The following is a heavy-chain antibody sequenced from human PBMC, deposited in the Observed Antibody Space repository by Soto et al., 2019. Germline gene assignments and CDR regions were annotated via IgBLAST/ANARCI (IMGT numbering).Heavy chain of an antibody. CDR1: GGSISSCSYS. CDR3: ARVRDY. J-gene: IGHJ4*02. Sequence: SETLSLTCAVCGGSISSCSYSWSWIRQPPGKGLEWIGYMYPSGSTYYNPSLKSRVTISIDRSKNQFSLKLSSVTAADTAVYYCARVRDYWGQGILVTVSS. V-gene: IGHV4-30-2*01. D-gene: IGHD3-3*01. CDR2: MYPSGST.